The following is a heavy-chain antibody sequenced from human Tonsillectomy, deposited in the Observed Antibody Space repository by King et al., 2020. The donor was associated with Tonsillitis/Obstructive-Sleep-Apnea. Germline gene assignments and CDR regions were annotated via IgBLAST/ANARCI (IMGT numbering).Heavy chain of an antibody. CDR2: INPNSGGT. CDR1: GYTFTGYY. Sequence: QLVQSGAEVKKPGASVKVSCKASGYTFTGYYMHWVRQAPGQGLEWMGWINPNSGGTNYAQKFQGRVTMTRDTSISTAYMELRSLRSDDTAVYYCTGGGSGWYRNWFDPWGQGTLVTVSS. J-gene: IGHJ5*02. D-gene: IGHD6-19*01. V-gene: IGHV1-2*02. CDR3: TGGGSGWYRNWFDP.